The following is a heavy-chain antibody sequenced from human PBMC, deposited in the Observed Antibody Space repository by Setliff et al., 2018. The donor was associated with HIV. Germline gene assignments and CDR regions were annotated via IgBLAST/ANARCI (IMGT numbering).Heavy chain of an antibody. J-gene: IGHJ6*02. CDR2: MNPNSGDA. CDR3: ARGEMATIFDLWGGSLSYGMDV. D-gene: IGHD3-3*01. CDR1: GYTFTSYD. V-gene: IGHV1-8*03. Sequence: GASVKVSCKASGYTFTSYDINWVRQATGQGLEWMGWMNPNSGDAGYAQKFQGRVTITRETSISTAYMELSSLRSEDTAVYYCARGEMATIFDLWGGSLSYGMDVWGQGTTVTVSS.